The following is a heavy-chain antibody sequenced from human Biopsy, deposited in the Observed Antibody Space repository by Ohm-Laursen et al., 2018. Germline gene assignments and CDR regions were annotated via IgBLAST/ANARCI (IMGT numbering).Heavy chain of an antibody. CDR2: IYYTGNT. J-gene: IGHJ2*01. Sequence: TLPLTCTVSGDSISTYYWSWIRQPPGKGLQWIGYIYYTGNTDYNPSLQSRVTISVDTSKNHFSLRLRSMTPADTAMYYCARDRGYYSDRTVPGYFDLWGRGTLVTVSS. V-gene: IGHV4-59*01. D-gene: IGHD3-22*01. CDR1: GDSISTYY. CDR3: ARDRGYYSDRTVPGYFDL.